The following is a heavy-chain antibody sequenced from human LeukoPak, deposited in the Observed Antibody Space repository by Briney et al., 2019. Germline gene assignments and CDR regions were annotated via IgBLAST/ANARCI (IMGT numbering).Heavy chain of an antibody. CDR1: GFTFRNCA. J-gene: IGHJ4*02. CDR2: ISGTGYNT. V-gene: IGHV3-23*01. CDR3: AKGVRYLDWWILDY. Sequence: GGSLRLSCAASGFTFRNCAMSWVRQAPGKGLEWVSGISGTGYNTYYTDSVKGRFTISRDNSKNTLYLQMNTLRAEDTAVYYCAKGVRYLDWWILDYWGQGTLVPVSS. D-gene: IGHD3-9*01.